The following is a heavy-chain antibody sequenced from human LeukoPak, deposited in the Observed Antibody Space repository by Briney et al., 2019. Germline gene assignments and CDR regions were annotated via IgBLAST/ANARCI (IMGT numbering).Heavy chain of an antibody. CDR1: GDSISSSYW. CDR3: ARKGSSTWYTYWFDP. V-gene: IGHV4-4*02. D-gene: IGHD6-13*01. Sequence: SGTLSLTCDVSGDSISSSYWWTWVRQPPGKGLEWIGEIYQSGSTNYDSSLESRVTISLDKSKNQFSLKVSSLTAADTAVYYCARKGSSTWYTYWFDPWGQGTLVTVSS. CDR2: IYQSGST. J-gene: IGHJ5*02.